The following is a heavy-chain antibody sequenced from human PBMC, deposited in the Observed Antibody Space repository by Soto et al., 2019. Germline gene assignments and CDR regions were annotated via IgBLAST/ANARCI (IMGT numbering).Heavy chain of an antibody. J-gene: IGHJ5*02. CDR3: ARGFVYCISTSCYDGWFDP. CDR1: GYTFTSYD. Sequence: QVQLVQSGAEVKKPGASVKLSCKDSGYTFTSYDINWVRQATGQGLEWMGWMNPNRGNTGYAEKFQGRVTMTRHISIITDYIALSSLRSEDTAGYYCARGFVYCISTSCYDGWFDPWGQGTLVTVSS. V-gene: IGHV1-8*01. CDR2: MNPNRGNT. D-gene: IGHD2-2*01.